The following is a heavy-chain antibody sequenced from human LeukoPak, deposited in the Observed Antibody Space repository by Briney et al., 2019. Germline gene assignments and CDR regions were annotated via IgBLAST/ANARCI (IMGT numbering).Heavy chain of an antibody. Sequence: SETLSLTCTVSGGSVSSSNYYWGWIRQPPGKGLEWIGSMYYSGSTYYNSSLKSRVTMSVDTSKNQFSLKLNSVTAADTAVYYCARLNRITIIVVTNWGQGTLVTVSS. V-gene: IGHV4-39*07. J-gene: IGHJ4*02. D-gene: IGHD3-22*01. CDR2: MYYSGST. CDR3: ARLNRITIIVVTN. CDR1: GGSVSSSNYY.